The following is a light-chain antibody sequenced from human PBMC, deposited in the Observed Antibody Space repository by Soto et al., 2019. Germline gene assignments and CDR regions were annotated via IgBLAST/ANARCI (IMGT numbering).Light chain of an antibody. V-gene: IGKV1-5*01. CDR2: DAS. CDR1: QSISIW. CDR3: QQSNSDSIT. J-gene: IGKJ5*01. Sequence: DIQMTQSPSTLSASIGDRVTITCRASQSISIWLAWYQQKPGKAPKLLIYDASTLQSGVPSRFSGSGSGTEFTLTINSVQPDDFATYYCQQSNSDSITFAQGTRLEIK.